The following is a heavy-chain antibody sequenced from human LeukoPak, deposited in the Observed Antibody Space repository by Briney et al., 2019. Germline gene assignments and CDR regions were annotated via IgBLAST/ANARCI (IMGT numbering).Heavy chain of an antibody. J-gene: IGHJ4*02. D-gene: IGHD6-13*01. CDR1: GGSISSYY. V-gene: IGHV4-59*08. Sequence: SETLSLTCTVSGGSISSYYWSWIRQPPGKGLEWIGYIYYSGSTNYNPSLKSRVTISIDTSGNHFSLKLSSVTAADTAVYYCARHGAAAGLFYFDYWGQGALVTVSS. CDR2: IYYSGST. CDR3: ARHGAAAGLFYFDY.